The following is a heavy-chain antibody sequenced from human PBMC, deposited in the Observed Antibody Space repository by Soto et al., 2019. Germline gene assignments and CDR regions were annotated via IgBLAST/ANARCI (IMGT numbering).Heavy chain of an antibody. CDR3: ARGSCSGGTCYNMDV. V-gene: IGHV3-30-3*01. CDR1: GFTFSDYA. D-gene: IGHD2-15*01. J-gene: IGHJ6*03. CDR2: ISFDGNNH. Sequence: QVQLVESGGGVVQSGRSLRLSCAASGFTFSDYAIHWVRQAPGKGLQWVAVISFDGNNHHYADSVKGRFSISRDNSKNTVSLQMNSLRPEDTAVHYCARGSCSGGTCYNMDVWGQGTTVTVSS.